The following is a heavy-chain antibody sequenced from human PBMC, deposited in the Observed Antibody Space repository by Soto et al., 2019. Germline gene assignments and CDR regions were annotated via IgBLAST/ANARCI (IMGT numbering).Heavy chain of an antibody. D-gene: IGHD3-22*01. Sequence: GASVKVSCKASGYTFTGYYMHCVRQAPGQGLEWMGWINPNSGGTNYAQKFQGWVTMTRDTSISTAYMELSRLRSDDTAVYYCARAALVEYDSSGPPDLCCAFDIWGQGTMVTVSS. CDR2: INPNSGGT. CDR3: ARAALVEYDSSGPPDLCCAFDI. V-gene: IGHV1-2*04. CDR1: GYTFTGYY. J-gene: IGHJ3*02.